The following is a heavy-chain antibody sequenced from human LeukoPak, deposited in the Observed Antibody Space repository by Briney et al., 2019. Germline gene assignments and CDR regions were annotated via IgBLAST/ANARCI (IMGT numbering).Heavy chain of an antibody. Sequence: ASVKVSCKASGHTFTGYYMHWVRQAPGQGLEWMGWINPNSGGTNYAQKFQGRVTMTRDTSISTAYMELSRLRSDDTAVYYCAREEKPLGSGSYYNWFDPWGQGTLVTVSS. CDR3: AREEKPLGSGSYYNWFDP. CDR2: INPNSGGT. J-gene: IGHJ5*02. D-gene: IGHD3-10*01. V-gene: IGHV1-2*02. CDR1: GHTFTGYY.